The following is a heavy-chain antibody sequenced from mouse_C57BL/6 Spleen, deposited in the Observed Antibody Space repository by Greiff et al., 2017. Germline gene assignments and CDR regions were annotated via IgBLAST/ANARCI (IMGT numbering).Heavy chain of an antibody. V-gene: IGHV1-81*01. CDR1: GYTFTSYG. J-gene: IGHJ2*01. CDR3: ARRDSNYPFDY. CDR2: IYPRSGNT. D-gene: IGHD2-5*01. Sequence: VKVVESGAELARPGASVKLSCKASGYTFTSYGISWVKQRTGQGLEWIGEIYPRSGNTYYNEKFKGKATLTADKSSSTAYMELRSLTSEDSAVYFCARRDSNYPFDYWGQGTTLTVSS.